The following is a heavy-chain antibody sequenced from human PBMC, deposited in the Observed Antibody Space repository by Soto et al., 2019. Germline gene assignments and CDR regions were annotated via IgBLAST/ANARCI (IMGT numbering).Heavy chain of an antibody. V-gene: IGHV3-30-3*01. CDR2: MSFNGGNK. CDR3: ARGGYMPTHNSSLDP. CDR1: GFTFSAYA. J-gene: IGHJ5*02. D-gene: IGHD2-15*01. Sequence: GGSLRLSCSASGFTFSAYAMHWVRQAPGKGLEWVAAMSFNGGNKYYADSVKGRLTISRDISKSTLFLQINSLSPEDTAVFYCARGGYMPTHNSSLDPWGQGTLVTVSS.